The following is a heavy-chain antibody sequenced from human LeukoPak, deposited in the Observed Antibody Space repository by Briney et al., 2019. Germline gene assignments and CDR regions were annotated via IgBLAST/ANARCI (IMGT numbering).Heavy chain of an antibody. Sequence: GGSLRLSCAASGFTFSSYGMQWVRQAPGKELEWVAVIWYDGSKKYYADSVKGRFTISRDNSKSTLYLQMNSLRVEDTAVYYCARASSLGATTRDDWFDPWGQGTLVTVSS. CDR1: GFTFSSYG. D-gene: IGHD1-26*01. J-gene: IGHJ5*02. V-gene: IGHV3-33*01. CDR3: ARASSLGATTRDDWFDP. CDR2: IWYDGSKK.